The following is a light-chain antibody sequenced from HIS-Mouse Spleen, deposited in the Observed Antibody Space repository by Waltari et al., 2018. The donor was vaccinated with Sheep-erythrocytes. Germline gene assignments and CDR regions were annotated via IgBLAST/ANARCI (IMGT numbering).Light chain of an antibody. J-gene: IGLJ1*01. CDR2: DVS. Sequence: QSALTQPRSVSGSPGQSVTITCTGTSSDVGGYNYVSWYQQHPGKAPTLMIYDVSKRPSGVPDRFSGSKSGNTASLTISGLQAEDEADYYCCSYAGSYNHVFANGTKVTVL. CDR3: CSYAGSYNHV. CDR1: SSDVGGYNY. V-gene: IGLV2-11*01.